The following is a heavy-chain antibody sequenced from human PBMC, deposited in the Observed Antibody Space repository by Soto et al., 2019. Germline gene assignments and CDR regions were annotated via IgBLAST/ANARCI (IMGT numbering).Heavy chain of an antibody. V-gene: IGHV3-15*07. CDR1: GFTFSNAW. CDR3: THLSLQYYYDSSGYYAFDI. CDR2: IKSKTDGGTT. J-gene: IGHJ3*02. D-gene: IGHD3-22*01. Sequence: GGSLRLSCAASGFTFSNAWMNWVRQAPGKGLEWVGRIKSKTDGGTTDYAAPVKGRFTISRDDSKNTLYLQMNSLKTEDTAVYYCTHLSLQYYYDSSGYYAFDIWGQGTMVTVSS.